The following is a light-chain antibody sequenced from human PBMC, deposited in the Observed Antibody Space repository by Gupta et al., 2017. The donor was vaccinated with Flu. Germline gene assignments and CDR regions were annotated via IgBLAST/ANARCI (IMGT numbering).Light chain of an antibody. V-gene: IGLV2-14*01. CDR1: RPAVGTYNN. CDR3: SSYTSNSALYA. Sequence: QSALTQPAPVSWSPGQPITIPRTGTRPAVGTYNNVCWYRQHPGKTPKLMIYEVSNRPSGVSNRFSGSKSGNTASLTISGLQTEDEADYYCSSYTSNSALYAFGTGTKVTVL. J-gene: IGLJ1*01. CDR2: EVS.